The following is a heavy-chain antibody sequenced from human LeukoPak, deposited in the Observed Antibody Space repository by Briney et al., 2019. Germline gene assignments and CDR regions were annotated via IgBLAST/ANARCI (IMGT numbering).Heavy chain of an antibody. Sequence: SETLSLTCTVSGYSISSGYFWGWIRQPPGKGLEWIGSIYHSGSTSYNPSLKSRLTISVDTSKNQFSLKLSSVTAADTAVYYCARDGISLVGATGTWGQGTLVTVSS. CDR2: IYHSGST. CDR1: GYSISSGYF. CDR3: ARDGISLVGATGT. J-gene: IGHJ4*02. V-gene: IGHV4-38-2*02. D-gene: IGHD1-26*01.